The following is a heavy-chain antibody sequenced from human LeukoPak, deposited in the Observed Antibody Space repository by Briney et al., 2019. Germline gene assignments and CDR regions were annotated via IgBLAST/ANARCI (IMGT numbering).Heavy chain of an antibody. Sequence: GGSLRLSCAASGFTFSSYGMHWVRQTPGKGLEWVSFIRYDGSNKYYADSVKGRFTISRDNSKNTLYLQMNSLRAEDTAVYYCAKEGRIAARSSFDYWGQGTLVTVSS. CDR3: AKEGRIAARSSFDY. D-gene: IGHD6-6*01. CDR1: GFTFSSYG. J-gene: IGHJ4*02. CDR2: IRYDGSNK. V-gene: IGHV3-30*02.